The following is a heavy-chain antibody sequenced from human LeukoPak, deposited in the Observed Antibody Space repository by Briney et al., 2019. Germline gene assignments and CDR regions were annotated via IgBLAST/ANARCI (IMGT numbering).Heavy chain of an antibody. CDR2: ISGGGAGT. CDR1: GLSFSFYA. V-gene: IGHV3-23*01. Sequence: GGSLRLSCAASGLSFSFYAMSWVRQAPGKGLEWVLSISGGGAGTYYADSVRGRFTISRDNSKNTLYLQMNSLRAEDTAVYYCARVVSPSSIDYWGQGTLVTVSS. J-gene: IGHJ4*02. CDR3: ARVVSPSSIDY. D-gene: IGHD2-2*01.